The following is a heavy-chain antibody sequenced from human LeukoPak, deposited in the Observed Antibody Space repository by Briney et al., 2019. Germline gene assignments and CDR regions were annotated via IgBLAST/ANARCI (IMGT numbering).Heavy chain of an antibody. CDR3: ATRPLGATGYYYYYGMDV. J-gene: IGHJ6*02. D-gene: IGHD1-26*01. CDR1: GYTFTGYY. V-gene: IGHV1-24*01. CDR2: FDPEDGET. Sequence: ASVKVSCKASGYTFTGYYMHWVRQAPGQGLEWMGGFDPEDGETIYAQKFQGRVTMTEDTSTDTAYMELSSLRSEDTAVYYCATRPLGATGYYYYYGMDVWGQGATVTVSS.